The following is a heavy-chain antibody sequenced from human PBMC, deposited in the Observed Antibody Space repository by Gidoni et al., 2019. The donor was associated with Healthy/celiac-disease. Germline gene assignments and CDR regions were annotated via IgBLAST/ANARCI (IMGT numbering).Heavy chain of an antibody. CDR2: TYYSGST. D-gene: IGHD3-10*01. CDR1: GGSIRSRSYY. CDR3: ASLRGGDFDY. Sequence: QLQLQESGPGLVKPSETLSLTCPVSGGSIRSRSYYWGWLRPPPGKGLEWIGSTYYSGSTYYNPSLKSRVTISVDTSKNQFSLKLSSVTAADTAVYYCASLRGGDFDYWGQGTLVTVSS. V-gene: IGHV4-39*01. J-gene: IGHJ4*02.